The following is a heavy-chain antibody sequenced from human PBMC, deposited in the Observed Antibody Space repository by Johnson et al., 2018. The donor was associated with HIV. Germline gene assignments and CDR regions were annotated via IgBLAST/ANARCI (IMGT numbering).Heavy chain of an antibody. J-gene: IGHJ3*02. D-gene: IGHD3-3*01. Sequence: VQLVESGGGLVQPGGSLRLSCAASGFTVSSNYMSWVRQAPGKGLEWVSVIYSGGSTYYADSVKGRFTISRDNAKNTLYLQMNSLRAEDTAEYYCARGTITIVGVVTTGDAFDIWGQGTMVTVSS. CDR3: ARGTITIVGVVTTGDAFDI. CDR2: IYSGGST. CDR1: GFTVSSNY. V-gene: IGHV3-66*01.